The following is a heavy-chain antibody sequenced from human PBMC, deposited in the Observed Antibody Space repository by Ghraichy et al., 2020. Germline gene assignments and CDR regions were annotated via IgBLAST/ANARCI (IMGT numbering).Heavy chain of an antibody. Sequence: ASVKVSCKAYGYTFTGYYMHWVRQAPGQGLEWMGWINPNSGGTNYAQKFQGRVTMTRDTSISTAYMELSRLRSDDTAVYYCARDEEIAAALDYWGQGTLVTVSS. CDR2: INPNSGGT. D-gene: IGHD6-13*01. CDR1: GYTFTGYY. CDR3: ARDEEIAAALDY. V-gene: IGHV1-2*02. J-gene: IGHJ4*02.